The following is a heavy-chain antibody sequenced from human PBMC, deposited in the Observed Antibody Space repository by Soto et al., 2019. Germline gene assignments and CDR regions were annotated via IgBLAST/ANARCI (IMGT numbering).Heavy chain of an antibody. V-gene: IGHV4-39*01. J-gene: IGHJ5*02. CDR1: GDSISNTAYY. Sequence: SETLSLTCTVSGDSISNTAYYWGWIRQPPGKGLEWIGDIYHSGSTYYNPSLKSRVTISVDTSKNQFSLKLRSVTAADTAVYYCARRSRWYYYGTASYYNLWLDPWGQGTLVTVS. CDR3: ARRSRWYYYGTASYYNLWLDP. D-gene: IGHD3-10*01. CDR2: IYHSGST.